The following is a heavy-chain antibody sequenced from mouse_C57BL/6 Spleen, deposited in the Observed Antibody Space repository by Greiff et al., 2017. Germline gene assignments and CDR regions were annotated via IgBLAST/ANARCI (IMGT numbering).Heavy chain of an antibody. CDR3: ARNWDEAY. Sequence: EVKLMESGPGLVKPSQSLSLTCSVTGYSITSGYYWKWIRQFPGNKLEWMGYISYDGSNNYNPSLKNRISITRDTSKNQFFLKLNSVTTEDTATYYCARNWDEAYWGQGTLVTVSA. CDR1: GYSITSGYY. V-gene: IGHV3-6*01. J-gene: IGHJ3*01. D-gene: IGHD4-1*01. CDR2: ISYDGSN.